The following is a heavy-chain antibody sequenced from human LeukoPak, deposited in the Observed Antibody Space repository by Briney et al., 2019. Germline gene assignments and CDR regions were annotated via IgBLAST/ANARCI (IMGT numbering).Heavy chain of an antibody. Sequence: ASVKVSCKASGYTCTSNYIHWVRQAPGHGLEWMGMIYPRDGSTSYAQKFQGRVTVTRDTSTSTVHMELSGLRSEDTAVYYCARDQEGFDYWGQGTLVTVSS. CDR2: IYPRDGST. V-gene: IGHV1-46*01. CDR3: ARDQEGFDY. CDR1: GYTCTSNY. J-gene: IGHJ4*02.